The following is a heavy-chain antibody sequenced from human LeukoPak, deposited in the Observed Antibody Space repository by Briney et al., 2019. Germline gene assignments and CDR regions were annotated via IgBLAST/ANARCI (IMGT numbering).Heavy chain of an antibody. Sequence: GGSLRLSCAASGFTFSDYYMSWIRQAPGKGLEWISYISSSGSTIYYADSVKGRFTISRDNAKNSLYLQMNSLRAEDTAVYYCAKDPDRLAVDIWGQGTMVTVSS. J-gene: IGHJ3*02. CDR1: GFTFSDYY. D-gene: IGHD4-11*01. CDR2: ISSSGSTI. CDR3: AKDPDRLAVDI. V-gene: IGHV3-11*01.